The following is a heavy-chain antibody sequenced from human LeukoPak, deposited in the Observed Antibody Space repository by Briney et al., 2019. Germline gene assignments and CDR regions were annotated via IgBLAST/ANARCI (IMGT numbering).Heavy chain of an antibody. CDR3: ARETRISYSYFHY. CDR1: GFSISTGYY. CDR2: IHYSGST. V-gene: IGHV4-31*03. J-gene: IGHJ4*02. Sequence: SETLSLTCTVSGFSISTGYYWTWIRQHPGKGLEWIGNIHYSGSTYYNPSLKSRITMSVDTSKNQFSLKLNSVTAADTAVYYCARETRISYSYFHYWGQGTLVTVSS. D-gene: IGHD5-18*01.